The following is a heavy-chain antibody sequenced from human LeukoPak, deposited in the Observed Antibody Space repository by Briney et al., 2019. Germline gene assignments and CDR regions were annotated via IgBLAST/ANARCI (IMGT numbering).Heavy chain of an antibody. CDR1: GGSMSSYY. Sequence: KPAETLSLTCTVCGGSMSSYYWSWLRQPPGKGLEWVGYIYYRGSTNYNRSLKSRVTISVDTSKNQFSLKLSSVTAADTAVYYCARHMGLGYTYFYPYFDSWGQGTLVTVSS. J-gene: IGHJ4*01. CDR3: ARHMGLGYTYFYPYFDS. V-gene: IGHV4-59*08. D-gene: IGHD1-1*01. CDR2: IYYRGST.